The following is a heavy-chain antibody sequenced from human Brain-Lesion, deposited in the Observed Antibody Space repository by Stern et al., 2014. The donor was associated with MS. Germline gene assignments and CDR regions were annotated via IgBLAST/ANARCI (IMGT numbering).Heavy chain of an antibody. CDR3: ARGYGDAYYRGLDV. Sequence: EEQLADAGGGLDTRGGSLGLCCAAPGYSHSPYSVSWLRQAPGKGLEWVSSLSSTTTYIYYVDSVKGRFTISRDNAKNSVFLQMNGLGADDTAVYYCARGYGDAYYRGLDVWGQGTTVTVSS. CDR1: GYSHSPYS. CDR2: LSSTTTYI. J-gene: IGHJ6*02. V-gene: IGHV3-21*01. D-gene: IGHD4-17*01.